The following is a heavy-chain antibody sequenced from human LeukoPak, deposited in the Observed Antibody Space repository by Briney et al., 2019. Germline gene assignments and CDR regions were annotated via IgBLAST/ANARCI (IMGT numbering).Heavy chain of an antibody. CDR1: GGSISSSNW. Sequence: SETLSLNCAVYGGSISSSNWWRWVRQPPRKGLEWIGEIYHSGSTNYNPSLKGRVTISVDKSKNQFALKLSSVTAADTAVYYCARVPTRALVLSHFGYWGQGTLVSVSS. V-gene: IGHV4-4*02. CDR3: ARVPTRALVLSHFGY. J-gene: IGHJ4*02. CDR2: IYHSGST. D-gene: IGHD6-13*01.